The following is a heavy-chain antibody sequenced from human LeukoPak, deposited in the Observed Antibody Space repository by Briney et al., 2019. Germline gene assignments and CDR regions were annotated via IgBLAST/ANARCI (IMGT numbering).Heavy chain of an antibody. V-gene: IGHV4-31*03. J-gene: IGHJ6*02. CDR3: VGTLFRVYYYGMDV. CDR2: IYYSGST. CDR1: GGSISSGGYY. D-gene: IGHD3-10*02. Sequence: SETLSLTCTVSGGSISSGGYYWSWIRQHPGKGLEWIGYIYYSGSTYYNPSLKSRVTISVDTSKNQFSLKLSSVTAADTAVYYCVGTLFRVYYYGMDVWGQGTTVTVSS.